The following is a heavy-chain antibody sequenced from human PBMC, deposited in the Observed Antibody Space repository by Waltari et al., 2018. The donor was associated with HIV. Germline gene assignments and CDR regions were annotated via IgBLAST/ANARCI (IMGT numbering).Heavy chain of an antibody. V-gene: IGHV3-33*01. J-gene: IGHJ4*02. D-gene: IGHD3-10*01. Sequence: QVQLVESGGGVVQPGRSLRLSCAASGFTFSSYGLHWGRQAPGKGVEWVAVIWYDGSNKYYADSVKGRFTISRDNSKNTLYLQMNSLRAEDTAVYYCARAGEGYFDYWGQGTLVTVSS. CDR1: GFTFSSYG. CDR2: IWYDGSNK. CDR3: ARAGEGYFDY.